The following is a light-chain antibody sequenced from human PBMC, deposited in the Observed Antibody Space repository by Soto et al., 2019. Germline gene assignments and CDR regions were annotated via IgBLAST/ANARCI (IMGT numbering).Light chain of an antibody. Sequence: QLVLTQSSSASASLGSSVKLTCTLSSGHSSYIIACHQQQPGKAPRYLMKLEGSGSYNKGSGVPDRFSGSSSGADRYLTISNLLLEDEADYYCETWDSSTRNLVFGGGTKLTVL. CDR1: SGHSSYI. CDR3: ETWDSSTRNLV. CDR2: LEGSGSY. J-gene: IGLJ3*02. V-gene: IGLV4-60*02.